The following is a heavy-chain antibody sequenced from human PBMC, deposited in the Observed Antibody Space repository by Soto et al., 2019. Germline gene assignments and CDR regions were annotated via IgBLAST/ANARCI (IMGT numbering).Heavy chain of an antibody. J-gene: IGHJ4*02. CDR2: ISYDGSNK. V-gene: IGHV3-30*18. D-gene: IGHD2-2*01. Sequence: QVQLVEPGGGVVQPGRSLRLSCAASGFTFSSYGMHWVRQAPGKGLEWVAVISYDGSNKYYADSVKGRFTISRDNSKNTLYLQMNSLRAEDTAVYYCAKEDCSSTSCYPDYWGQGTLVTVSS. CDR1: GFTFSSYG. CDR3: AKEDCSSTSCYPDY.